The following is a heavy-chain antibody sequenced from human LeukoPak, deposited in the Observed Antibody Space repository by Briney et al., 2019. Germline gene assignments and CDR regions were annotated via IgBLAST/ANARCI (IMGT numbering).Heavy chain of an antibody. Sequence: ASVKVSCKASGYTLTAYYLHRVRQAPGQGLEWMGRINPNSGGTTYAQKFQGRVTMTRDTSIGTAYMELSSLRSDDTAVYYCARPHYESSGLYVDAFDIWGQGTMVTVSS. CDR1: GYTLTAYY. CDR3: ARPHYESSGLYVDAFDI. J-gene: IGHJ3*02. V-gene: IGHV1-2*06. D-gene: IGHD3-22*01. CDR2: INPNSGGT.